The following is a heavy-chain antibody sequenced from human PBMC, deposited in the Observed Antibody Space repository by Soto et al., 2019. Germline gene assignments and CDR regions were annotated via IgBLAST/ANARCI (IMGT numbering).Heavy chain of an antibody. D-gene: IGHD6-25*01. CDR1: GYTSTNLD. Sequence: ASVKVSCKASGYTSTNLDINWVRQATGQGLEWMGWMNPNSDTGYAQKFQGRLTMTRDTSTRTVYMELSSLRSDDTAIYYCARYEVAAAFTSWGQGTPVTVSS. CDR3: ARYEVAAAFTS. CDR2: MNPNSDT. J-gene: IGHJ4*02. V-gene: IGHV1-8*01.